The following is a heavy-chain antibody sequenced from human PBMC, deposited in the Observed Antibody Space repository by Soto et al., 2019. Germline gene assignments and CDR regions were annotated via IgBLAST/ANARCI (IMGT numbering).Heavy chain of an antibody. CDR3: ARTDIVVVPAPNWFDP. J-gene: IGHJ5*02. CDR1: GGSISSGGYY. V-gene: IGHV4-31*03. D-gene: IGHD2-2*01. CDR2: IYYSGST. Sequence: QVQLQESGPGLVKPSQTLSLTCTVSGGSISSGGYYWSWIRQHPGKGLEWIGYIYYSGSTYYNPSLKRRVTISVDTSKNQFSLKLSSVTAADTAVYYCARTDIVVVPAPNWFDPWGQGTLVTVSS.